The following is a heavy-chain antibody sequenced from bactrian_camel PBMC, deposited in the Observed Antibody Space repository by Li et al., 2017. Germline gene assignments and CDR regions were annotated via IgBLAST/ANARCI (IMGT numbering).Heavy chain of an antibody. J-gene: IGHJ6*01. D-gene: IGHD4*01. CDR3: AADRPSDYPDSCSTDMSENSFAY. V-gene: IGHV3S31*01. CDR1: GITFGLYD. Sequence: VQLVESGGGSVQAGETLRLSCTASGITFGLYDMTWVRQAPGQGLEWVSAINSYGSTTSYSDSVRGRFTISKGNAKNTLHLQMNNLKPEDTAMYYCAADRPSDYPDSCSTDMSENSFAYWGQGTQVTVS. CDR2: INSYGSTT.